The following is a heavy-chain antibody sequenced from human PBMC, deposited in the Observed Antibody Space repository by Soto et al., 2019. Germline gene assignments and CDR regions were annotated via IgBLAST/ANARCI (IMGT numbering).Heavy chain of an antibody. V-gene: IGHV1-2*02. J-gene: IGHJ4*02. CDR1: GYTFTGHY. CDR2: ISPKNGDT. Sequence: ASVKVSCKASGYTFTGHYVHWVRQAPGQGLERMGWISPKNGDTNYAQKFHRRVTMTRDKSISTAYMELSSLRSDDTAVYFCARTGHGDYSYFDYWGLGTLVTVSS. D-gene: IGHD4-17*01. CDR3: ARTGHGDYSYFDY.